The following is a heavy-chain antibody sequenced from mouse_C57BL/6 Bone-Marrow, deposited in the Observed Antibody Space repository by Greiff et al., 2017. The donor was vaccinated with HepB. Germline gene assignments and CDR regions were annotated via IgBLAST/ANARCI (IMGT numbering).Heavy chain of an antibody. V-gene: IGHV7-3*01. Sequence: EVQLQESGGGLVQPGGSLSLSCAASGFTFTDYYMSWVRQPPGKALEWLGFIRNKANGYTTEYSASVKGRFTISRDNSQSSLYLQMNALRAADSSTYYCSRLYYYGSSYYWYFDVWGTGTTVTVSS. CDR3: SRLYYYGSSYYWYFDV. CDR2: IRNKANGYTT. D-gene: IGHD1-1*01. CDR1: GFTFTDYY. J-gene: IGHJ1*03.